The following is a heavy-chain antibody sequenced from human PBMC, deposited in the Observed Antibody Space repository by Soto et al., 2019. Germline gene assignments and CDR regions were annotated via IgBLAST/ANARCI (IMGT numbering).Heavy chain of an antibody. Sequence: GASVKVSCKASGGSFSNFGISWVRQAPGQGLEWMGIINPSGGSTSYAQKFQGRVTMTRDTSTSTVYMELSSLRSEDTAVYYCARVKEEFVVVPAAILDYWGQGTLVTVSS. CDR1: GGSFSNFG. V-gene: IGHV1-46*01. CDR2: INPSGGST. CDR3: ARVKEEFVVVPAAILDY. J-gene: IGHJ4*02. D-gene: IGHD2-2*02.